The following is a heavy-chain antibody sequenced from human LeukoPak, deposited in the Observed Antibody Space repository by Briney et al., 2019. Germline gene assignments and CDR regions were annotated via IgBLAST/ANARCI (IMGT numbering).Heavy chain of an antibody. V-gene: IGHV1-18*01. J-gene: IGHJ4*02. CDR1: GYTFSTYA. Sequence: ASVKVSCKASGYTFSTYAISWVRLAPGQGLEWMGWISVYNGDAKYPQKFQDRVTMSTDTSAGTAYMELRSLRSDDTAVYYCARYAQDTNGWYYFDYWGQGTLVT. CDR2: ISVYNGDA. CDR3: ARYAQDTNGWYYFDY. D-gene: IGHD6-19*01.